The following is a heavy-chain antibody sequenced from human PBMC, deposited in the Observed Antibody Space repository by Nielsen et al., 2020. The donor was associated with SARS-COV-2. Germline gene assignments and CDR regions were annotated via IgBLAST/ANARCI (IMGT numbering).Heavy chain of an antibody. CDR1: GLTLSPFW. D-gene: IGHD3-22*01. J-gene: IGHJ4*02. V-gene: IGHV3-30*03. CDR2: ISYDGSNK. CDR3: ARDSWDSLRYFVH. Sequence: GGSLRLSCTASGLTLSPFWMHWVRQAPGKGLEWVAIISYDGSNKYYADSVKGRFTISRDDSKNTLYLQMNSLRPEDTAVYYCARDSWDSLRYFVHWGQGAQVTVSS.